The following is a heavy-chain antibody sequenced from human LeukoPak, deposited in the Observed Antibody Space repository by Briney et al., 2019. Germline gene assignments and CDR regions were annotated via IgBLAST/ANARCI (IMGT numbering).Heavy chain of an antibody. CDR1: GFTFSNYW. Sequence: PGGSLRLSCAASGFTFSNYWMSWVRQAPGKGLEWVANIKQDGSDKYYVDSVKGRFTISRDNAKNSLYLQVNSLRAEDTAVYYCARERPYDFWGQGTLVTVSS. CDR3: ARERPYDF. V-gene: IGHV3-7*01. D-gene: IGHD3-3*01. CDR2: IKQDGSDK. J-gene: IGHJ4*02.